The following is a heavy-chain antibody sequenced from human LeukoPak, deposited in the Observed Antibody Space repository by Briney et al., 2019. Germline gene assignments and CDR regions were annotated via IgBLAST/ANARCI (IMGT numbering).Heavy chain of an antibody. CDR2: IRSSGSTI. Sequence: GGSLRLSCAASGFTFSDYYMSWIRQAPGKGLEWVSYIRSSGSTIYYADSVKGRFTISRDNAKNSLYLQMNSLRAEDTAVYYCARDDCSGGSCYSDYWGQGTLVTVSS. CDR3: ARDDCSGGSCYSDY. J-gene: IGHJ4*02. D-gene: IGHD2-15*01. CDR1: GFTFSDYY. V-gene: IGHV3-11*01.